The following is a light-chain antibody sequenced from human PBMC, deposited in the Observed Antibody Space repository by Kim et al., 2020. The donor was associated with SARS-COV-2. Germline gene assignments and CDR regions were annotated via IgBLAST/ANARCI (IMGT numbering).Light chain of an antibody. CDR1: KLGDKY. J-gene: IGLJ2*01. V-gene: IGLV3-1*01. Sequence: SYELTQPPSVSVSPGQTVSITCSGDKLGDKYACWYQQKPGQSPVLVIYQDSKRPSGIPERFSGSNSGNTATLTISGTQAMDETDYYCQAWDNSTAVVFGGGTQLTVL. CDR3: QAWDNSTAVV. CDR2: QDS.